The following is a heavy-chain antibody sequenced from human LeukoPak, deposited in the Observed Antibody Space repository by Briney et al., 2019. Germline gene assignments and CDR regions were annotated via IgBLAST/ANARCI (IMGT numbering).Heavy chain of an antibody. J-gene: IGHJ1*01. V-gene: IGHV3-74*01. CDR3: ASAPSEIGGYYPEYFRH. Sequence: PGGSLRLSCAASGFTFSSYWMHWVRQAPGKGLVWVSRIKSDGSTNYADSVKGRFTISRDNAKNTVSLQMNSLRAEDKGVYYCASAPSEIGGYYPEYFRHWGQGTLVTVSS. CDR2: IKSDGST. D-gene: IGHD3-22*01. CDR1: GFTFSSYW.